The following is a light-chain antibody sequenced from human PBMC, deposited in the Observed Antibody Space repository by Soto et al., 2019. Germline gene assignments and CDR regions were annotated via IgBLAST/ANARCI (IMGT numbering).Light chain of an antibody. V-gene: IGKV3-20*01. CDR3: QHYQSGDPIA. CDR2: DVF. CDR1: HSVGAR. J-gene: IGKJ5*01. Sequence: EIVLTQSPDTLSLSPGESATLSCRASHSVGARLAWYKQRPGQPPRLLISDVFNRASGVAERFSGSGSETDFTLIIRRLEPEDSALYYCQHYQSGDPIAFGQGTRLEIK.